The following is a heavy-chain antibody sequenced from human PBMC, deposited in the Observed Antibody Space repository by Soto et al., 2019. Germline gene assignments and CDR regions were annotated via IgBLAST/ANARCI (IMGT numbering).Heavy chain of an antibody. Sequence: QVQLVQSGAEVKKPGSSVKVSCKASGGTFSSYTISWVRQAPGQGLEWMGRIIPILGIANYAQKFQGRVTSTADKSTSTAYMELSRLRSEDTAVYYCARARSCSSTSCPHYYYYGMDVWGQGTAVTVSS. CDR2: IIPILGIA. CDR1: GGTFSSYT. D-gene: IGHD2-2*01. CDR3: ARARSCSSTSCPHYYYYGMDV. V-gene: IGHV1-69*02. J-gene: IGHJ6*02.